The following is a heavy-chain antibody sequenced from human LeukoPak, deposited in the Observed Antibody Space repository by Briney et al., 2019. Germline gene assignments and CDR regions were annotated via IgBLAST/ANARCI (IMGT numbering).Heavy chain of an antibody. CDR3: ARETGYAYGRAPLDY. V-gene: IGHV1-46*01. D-gene: IGHD5-18*01. J-gene: IGHJ4*02. CDR1: GYTFTSYY. CDR2: INPSGGST. Sequence: ASVKVSCKASGYTFTSYYMHWVRQAPGQGLEWMGIINPSGGSTSYAQKFQGRVTITADKSTGTAYMELSSLRSDDTAVYYCARETGYAYGRAPLDYWGREPWSPSPQ.